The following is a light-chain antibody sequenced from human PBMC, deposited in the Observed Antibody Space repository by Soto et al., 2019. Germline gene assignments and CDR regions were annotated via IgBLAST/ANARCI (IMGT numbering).Light chain of an antibody. J-gene: IGKJ2*01. Sequence: AIQMTQSPSSLSASVGDRVTITCRASQGIRNDLGWYQQKPGKAPKLLIYAASSLQSGVPSRFSGSGSGTDFTLTISSLQPEDFATYYCQQRSSRNTFGQGTKLEIK. CDR3: QQRSSRNT. CDR1: QGIRND. V-gene: IGKV1-6*01. CDR2: AAS.